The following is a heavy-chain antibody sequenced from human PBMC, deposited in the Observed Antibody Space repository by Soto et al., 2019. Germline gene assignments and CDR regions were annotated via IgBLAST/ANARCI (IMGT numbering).Heavy chain of an antibody. CDR3: ARGHDYGDQRGFDY. V-gene: IGHV1-18*01. Sequence: QVQLVQSGAEVKKPGASVKVSCTASGYTFSNYGSSWVRQAPGQGLEWMGWISASHGNTNYAQKFQGRVALTTDTSTRTAHMELRSLRSDDTAVYYCARGHDYGDQRGFDYWGQGTLVTVSS. CDR1: GYTFSNYG. D-gene: IGHD4-17*01. J-gene: IGHJ4*02. CDR2: ISASHGNT.